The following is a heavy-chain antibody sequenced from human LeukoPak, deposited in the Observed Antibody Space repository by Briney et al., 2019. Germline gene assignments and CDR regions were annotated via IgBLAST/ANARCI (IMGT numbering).Heavy chain of an antibody. CDR3: ATDYAGNSLWYYYGLGV. Sequence: GGSLRLSCAASGFTFCHYSMNWVRQAPGKGLEWVSSISSDSRYIYYADSLKGRFTISRDNAKNSLYLQMNSLRAEDTAVYYCATDYAGNSLWYYYGLGVWGQGTTVTVSS. CDR1: GFTFCHYS. V-gene: IGHV3-21*01. D-gene: IGHD4-23*01. CDR2: ISSDSRYI. J-gene: IGHJ6*02.